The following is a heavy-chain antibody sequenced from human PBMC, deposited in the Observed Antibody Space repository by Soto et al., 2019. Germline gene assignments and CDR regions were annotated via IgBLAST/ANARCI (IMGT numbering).Heavy chain of an antibody. J-gene: IGHJ6*02. Sequence: SETLSLTCAVYGGSFSGYYWSWIRQPPGKGLEWIGEINHSGSTNYNPSLKSRVTISVDTSKNQFSLKLSSVTAADTAVYYCARGGYSYGYYYYYGMDVWGQGTTVTVSS. CDR3: ARGGYSYGYYYYYGMDV. D-gene: IGHD5-18*01. CDR2: INHSGST. V-gene: IGHV4-34*01. CDR1: GGSFSGYY.